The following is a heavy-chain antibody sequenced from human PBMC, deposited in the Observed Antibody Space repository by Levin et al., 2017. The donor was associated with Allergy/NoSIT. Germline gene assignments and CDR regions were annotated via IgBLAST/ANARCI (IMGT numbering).Heavy chain of an antibody. V-gene: IGHV3-23*01. CDR3: AKDRYGSGCDYFDY. Sequence: GGSLRLSCAASGFTFSSYAMSWVRQAPVKGLEWVSGISASGGTTYYADSVTGRFSISRDNSKNTLYLQINSLRAEDTAVYYCAKDRYGSGCDYFDYWGQGNLVTVSS. CDR2: ISASGGTT. J-gene: IGHJ4*02. D-gene: IGHD6-19*01. CDR1: GFTFSSYA.